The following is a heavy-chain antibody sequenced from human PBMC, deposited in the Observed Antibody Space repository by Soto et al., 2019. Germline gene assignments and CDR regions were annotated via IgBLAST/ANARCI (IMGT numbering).Heavy chain of an antibody. D-gene: IGHD6-19*01. CDR1: GDSVSSNTAA. Sequence: SQTLSLTCAISGDSVSSNTAAWNWVRSSPSRGLEWLGRTYYRSNWRHDYAVSVKSRITVNPDTSKNHFSLQLNSVTPDDTAVYYCARGVAGSGFDLWGQGTLVTVSS. J-gene: IGHJ4*02. CDR3: ARGVAGSGFDL. V-gene: IGHV6-1*01. CDR2: TYYRSNWRH.